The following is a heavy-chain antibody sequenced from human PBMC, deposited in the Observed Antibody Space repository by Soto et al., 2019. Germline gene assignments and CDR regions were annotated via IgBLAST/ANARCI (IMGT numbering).Heavy chain of an antibody. CDR1: GFTFSSYA. CDR3: ARDPSRCHSGSYFSLDV. D-gene: IGHD3-10*01. CDR2: ISGSGGST. J-gene: IGHJ6*04. V-gene: IGHV3-23*01. Sequence: PGGSLRLCCAASGFTFSSYAMSWVRQAPGKGLEWVSAISGSGGSTYYADSVKGRFTISRDNAQSSLHLQMNSLRAEDTAVYYCARDPSRCHSGSYFSLDVWGKGTTVTVSS.